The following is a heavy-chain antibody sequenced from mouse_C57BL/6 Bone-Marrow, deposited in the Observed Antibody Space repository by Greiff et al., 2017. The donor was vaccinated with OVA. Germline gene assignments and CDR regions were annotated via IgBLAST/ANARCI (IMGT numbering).Heavy chain of an antibody. CDR2: INYDGSST. CDR3: ARDPASYYAMDY. Sequence: EVKVVESEGGLVQPGSSMKLSCTASGFTFSDYYMAWVRQVPEKGLEWVANINYDGSSTYYLDSLKSRFIISRDNAKNILYLQMSSLKSEDTATYYCARDPASYYAMDYWGQGTSVTVSS. V-gene: IGHV5-16*01. J-gene: IGHJ4*01. CDR1: GFTFSDYY.